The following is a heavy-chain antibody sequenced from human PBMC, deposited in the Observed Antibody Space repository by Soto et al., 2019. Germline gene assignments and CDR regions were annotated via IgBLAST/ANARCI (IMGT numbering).Heavy chain of an antibody. CDR3: ASSYGSGYRAVDS. Sequence: QVQLVQSGAEVKKPGSSVRVSCKASGDTFNFYSINWVRQAPGLGLEWMGRINPILSMSNYAQRFQGRVTMAAAKSTSTAYMELSSLRSEDTAMYYWASSYGSGYRAVDSWGQGALVTVSS. CDR1: GDTFNFYS. CDR2: INPILSMS. J-gene: IGHJ4*02. D-gene: IGHD3-10*01. V-gene: IGHV1-69*02.